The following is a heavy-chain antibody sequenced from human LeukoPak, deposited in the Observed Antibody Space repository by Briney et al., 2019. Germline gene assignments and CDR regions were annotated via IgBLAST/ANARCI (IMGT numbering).Heavy chain of an antibody. D-gene: IGHD2-2*01. CDR1: GFTFSRYW. V-gene: IGHV3-7*01. J-gene: IGHJ6*03. Sequence: GGSLRLSCAASGFTFSRYWMTWVRQAPGKGLEWVANIKQDGSEKYYVDSVKGRFTISRDNAKNSLYLQMNSLRAEDTAVYYCARAGLNIVVVPGASIVYYYYYYMDVWGNGTMVTVSS. CDR3: ARAGLNIVVVPGASIVYYYYYYMDV. CDR2: IKQDGSEK.